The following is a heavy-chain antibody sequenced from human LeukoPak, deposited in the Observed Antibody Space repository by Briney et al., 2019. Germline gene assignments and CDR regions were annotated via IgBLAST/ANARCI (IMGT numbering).Heavy chain of an antibody. D-gene: IGHD1-20*01. CDR1: GFTFSSYA. CDR2: ISYDGSNK. CDR3: ARDLPYNYDPPDFDY. V-gene: IGHV3-30*04. Sequence: GGSLRLSCAASGFTFSSYAMHWVRQAPGKGLEWVAVISYDGSNKYYADSVKGRFTISRDNAKNSLYLQMNSLRAEDTAVYYCARDLPYNYDPPDFDYWGQGTLVTVSS. J-gene: IGHJ4*02.